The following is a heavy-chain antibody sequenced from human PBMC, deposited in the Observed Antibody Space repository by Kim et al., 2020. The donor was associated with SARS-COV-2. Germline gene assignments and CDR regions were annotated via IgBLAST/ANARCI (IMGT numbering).Heavy chain of an antibody. CDR3: ARIGLLHVLRYFDPRQGWYFDL. Sequence: GGSLRLSCAASGFTFDDYGMSWVRQAPGKGLEWVSGINWNGGSTGYADSVKGRFTISRDNAKNSLYLQMNSLRAEDTALYHCARIGLLHVLRYFDPRQGWYFDLWGRGTLVTVSS. V-gene: IGHV3-20*01. J-gene: IGHJ2*01. CDR1: GFTFDDYG. D-gene: IGHD3-9*01. CDR2: INWNGGST.